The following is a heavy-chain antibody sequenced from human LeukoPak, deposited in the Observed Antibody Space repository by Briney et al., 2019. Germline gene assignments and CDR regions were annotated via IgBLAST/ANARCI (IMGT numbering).Heavy chain of an antibody. V-gene: IGHV1-69*13. CDR2: IIPIFGTA. CDR1: GGTFSSYA. J-gene: IGHJ4*02. CDR3: AVGYSSGWNSVDY. Sequence: ASVKVSCKASGGTFSSYAISWVRQAPGQGLEWMGGIIPIFGTANYAQKFQGRVTITADESTSTAYMELSSLRSEDTAVYYCAVGYSSGWNSVDYWGQGTLVTVSS. D-gene: IGHD6-19*01.